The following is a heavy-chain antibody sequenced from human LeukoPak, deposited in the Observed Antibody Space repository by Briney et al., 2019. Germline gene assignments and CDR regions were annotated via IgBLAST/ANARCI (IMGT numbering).Heavy chain of an antibody. CDR1: GFMISSYW. J-gene: IGHJ4*02. CDR3: ARRGGVGATTRTDY. V-gene: IGHV3-7*01. D-gene: IGHD1-26*01. Sequence: GGSLRLSCSASGFMISSYWMTWVRQAPGKGLEWVANIKPDGTEKYYVDSVKGRFIISRDNDKNSMFLQMNSLRVEDTAVYYCARRGGVGATTRTDYWGQGTLVTVSS. CDR2: IKPDGTEK.